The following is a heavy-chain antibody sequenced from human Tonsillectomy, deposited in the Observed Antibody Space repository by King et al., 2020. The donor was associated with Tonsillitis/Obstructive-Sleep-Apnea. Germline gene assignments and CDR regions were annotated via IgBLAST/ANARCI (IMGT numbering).Heavy chain of an antibody. J-gene: IGHJ4*02. D-gene: IGHD3-16*01. CDR1: GFTINNNY. V-gene: IGHV3-53*01. Sequence: DVQLVESGGGLIQPGGSLRLSCAASGFTINNNYMSWVRQAPGKGLEWVSVIYSDGSTYYADSVKGRFTIYRDNSKNTLYLQMNSLRAEDSAVYYCAKDPGYSLGTDYEDYWGQGTLVTVSS. CDR2: IYSDGST. CDR3: AKDPGYSLGTDYEDY.